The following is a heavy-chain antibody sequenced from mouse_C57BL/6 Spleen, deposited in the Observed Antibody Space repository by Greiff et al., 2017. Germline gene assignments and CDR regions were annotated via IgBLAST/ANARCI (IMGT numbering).Heavy chain of an antibody. CDR1: GYTFTSYW. D-gene: IGHD2-3*01. J-gene: IGHJ2*01. CDR2: IYPGSGST. V-gene: IGHV1-55*01. CDR3: ARRIYDGYYKDY. Sequence: VQLQQPGAELVQPGASVKMSCKASGYTFTSYWITWVKQRPGQGLEWIGDIYPGSGSTNYNEKFKSKATLTVDTSSSTAYLQLRILTAEDSAVYYCARRIYDGYYKDYWGQGTTLTVSS.